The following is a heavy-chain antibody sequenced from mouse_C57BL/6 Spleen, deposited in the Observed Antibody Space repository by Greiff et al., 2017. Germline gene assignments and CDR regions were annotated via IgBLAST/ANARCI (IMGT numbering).Heavy chain of an antibody. CDR1: GYTFTTYP. J-gene: IGHJ4*01. CDR2: FHTYNDDT. V-gene: IGHV1-47*01. D-gene: IGHD4-1*01. Sequence: QVQLQQSGAELVKPGASVKMSCKASGYTFTTYPIEWVIQNHGKSLEWIGNFHTYNDDTKYNEKFKGKATMTVEKSSSTVYLELSRLTADDSAVYYCATNWDRAMDYWGQGTSVTVSS. CDR3: ATNWDRAMDY.